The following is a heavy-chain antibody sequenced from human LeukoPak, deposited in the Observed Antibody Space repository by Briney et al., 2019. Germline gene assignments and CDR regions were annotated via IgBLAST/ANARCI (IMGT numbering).Heavy chain of an antibody. J-gene: IGHJ6*03. CDR2: IYASGST. CDR1: GGSFSGYY. CDR3: ARENYDILTGYYYFYMDV. D-gene: IGHD3-9*01. Sequence: SETLSLTCAVYGGSFSGYYWSWIRQPPGKGLEWIGCIYASGSTNYNPSLKSRVTISVDTSKNQFSLKLSSVTAADTAVYYCARENYDILTGYYYFYMDVWGKGTTVTISS. V-gene: IGHV4-4*08.